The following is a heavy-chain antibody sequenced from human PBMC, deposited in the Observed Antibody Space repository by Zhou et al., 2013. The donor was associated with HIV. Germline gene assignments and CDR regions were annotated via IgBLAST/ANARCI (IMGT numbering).Heavy chain of an antibody. J-gene: IGHJ4*02. CDR1: GYTFTSYG. D-gene: IGHD5-12*01. CDR2: MNPNNGNA. Sequence: QVQLVQSGAEMKKPGASVKVSCKASGYTFTSYGISWVRQAPGQGLEYMGWMNPNNGNAASAQRFQGRITMTRTTSISTAYLELSSLRSEDTAVYYCARGRYDLGFWGQGTLVTVSS. CDR3: ARGRYDLGF. V-gene: IGHV1-8*01.